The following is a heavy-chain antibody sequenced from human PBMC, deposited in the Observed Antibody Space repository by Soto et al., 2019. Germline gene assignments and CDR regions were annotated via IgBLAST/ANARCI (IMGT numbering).Heavy chain of an antibody. J-gene: IGHJ4*02. CDR2: IYHSGST. CDR3: ARDRGSGYPFDY. D-gene: IGHD3-22*01. CDR1: GGSISSYY. Sequence: KSSETLSLTCTVSGGSISSYYWSWIRQPPGKGLEWIGYIYHSGSTNYNPSLKSRVTISGDTSKNQFSLKLSSVIAADTAVYYCARDRGSGYPFDYWGQGTLVTVSS. V-gene: IGHV4-59*01.